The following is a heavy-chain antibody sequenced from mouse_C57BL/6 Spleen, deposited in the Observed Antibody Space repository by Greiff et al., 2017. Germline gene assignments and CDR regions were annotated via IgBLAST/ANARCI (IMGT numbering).Heavy chain of an antibody. CDR2: IDPANGNT. J-gene: IGHJ4*01. D-gene: IGHD2-4*01. Sequence: EVKLLESVAELVRPGASVKLSCTASGFNIKNTYMHWVKQRPEQGLEWIGRIDPANGNTKSAPKFQGKANIPADTSSNTAYLQLSSLTSEYTALYYGAWGDYDEGYAMDYWGQGTSVTVSS. CDR3: AWGDYDEGYAMDY. CDR1: GFNIKNTY. V-gene: IGHV14-3*01.